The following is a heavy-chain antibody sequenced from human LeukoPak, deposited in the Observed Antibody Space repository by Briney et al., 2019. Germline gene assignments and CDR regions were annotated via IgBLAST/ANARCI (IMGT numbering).Heavy chain of an antibody. J-gene: IGHJ4*02. CDR3: ARNPAEIAVAGSFDY. CDR1: GGSFSGYY. D-gene: IGHD6-19*01. V-gene: IGHV4-34*01. Sequence: SETLSLTCAVYGGSFSGYYWSWVRQPPGKGLEWIGEINHSGSTNYNPSLKSRVTISVDTSKNQFSLKLSSVTAADTAVYYCARNPAEIAVAGSFDYWGQGTLVTVSS. CDR2: INHSGST.